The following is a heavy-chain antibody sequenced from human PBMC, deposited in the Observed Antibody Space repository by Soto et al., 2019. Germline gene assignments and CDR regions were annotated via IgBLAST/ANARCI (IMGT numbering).Heavy chain of an antibody. CDR2: MNPNSGNT. CDR1: GYTFTRYD. D-gene: IGHD5-18*01. CDR3: ARERYSYGEDY. Sequence: ASAKVSCKAPGYTFTRYDINWVRQATGQGLEWMGWMNPNSGNTGYAQKFQGRVTMTRNTSISTAYMELSSLRSEDTAVYYCARERYSYGEDYWGQGTLVTVSS. V-gene: IGHV1-8*01. J-gene: IGHJ4*02.